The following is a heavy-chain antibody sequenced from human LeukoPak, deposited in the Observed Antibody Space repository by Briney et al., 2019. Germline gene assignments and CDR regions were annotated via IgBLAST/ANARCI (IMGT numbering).Heavy chain of an antibody. J-gene: IGHJ6*03. CDR3: ARGDHYYGSGRTTYYYYMDV. CDR1: GGTFSSYA. D-gene: IGHD3-10*01. CDR2: IIPIFGTA. Sequence: ASVKVSCKASGGTFSSYAISWVRQAPGQGLEWMGGIIPIFGTANYAQKFQGRVTITADKSTSTAYMELSSLRSEDTAVYYCARGDHYYGSGRTTYYYYMDVWGKGTTVTVSS. V-gene: IGHV1-69*06.